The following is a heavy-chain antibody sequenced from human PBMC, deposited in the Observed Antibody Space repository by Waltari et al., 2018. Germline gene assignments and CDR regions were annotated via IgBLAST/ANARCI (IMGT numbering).Heavy chain of an antibody. D-gene: IGHD2-21*01. CDR2: ISFDGSIT. Sequence: QVQLVESGGGVVQPGRSLRLSCEASGFSFSSYAMHWVRQAPGKGLEWVTVISFDGSITFYADSGKGRVTVSRDNSKNTLFLEMNSLRPEDTAVYYCAKAEYSNWRKIKEYFQHWGQGTLVTVSS. J-gene: IGHJ1*01. CDR1: GFSFSSYA. CDR3: AKAEYSNWRKIKEYFQH. V-gene: IGHV3-30*01.